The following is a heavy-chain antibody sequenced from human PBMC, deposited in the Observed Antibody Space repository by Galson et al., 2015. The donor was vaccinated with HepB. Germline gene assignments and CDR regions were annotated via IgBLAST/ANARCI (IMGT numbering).Heavy chain of an antibody. CDR3: ARGIRYYDSSGYTIDY. J-gene: IGHJ4*02. V-gene: IGHV4-31*03. CDR2: IYYSGST. CDR1: GGSISSGGYY. D-gene: IGHD3-22*01. Sequence: TLSLTCTVSGGSISSGGYYWSWIRQHPGKGLEWIGYIYYSGSTYYNPSLKSRVTISVDTSKNQFSLKLSSVTAADTAVYYCARGIRYYDSSGYTIDYWGQGTLVTVSS.